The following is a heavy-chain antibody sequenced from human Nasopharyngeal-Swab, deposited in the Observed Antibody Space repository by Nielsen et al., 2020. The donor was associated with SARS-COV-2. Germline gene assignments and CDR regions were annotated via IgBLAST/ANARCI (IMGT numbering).Heavy chain of an antibody. D-gene: IGHD3-16*02. Sequence: SETLSLTCTVSGGSISSGGYYWSWICQHPGKGLEWIGYIYYSGSTYYNPSLKSRVTISVDTSKNQFSLKLSSVTAADTAVYYCARGLRDYVWGSYRSYFDYWGQGTLVTVSS. CDR2: IYYSGST. J-gene: IGHJ4*02. V-gene: IGHV4-31*03. CDR3: ARGLRDYVWGSYRSYFDY. CDR1: GGSISSGGYY.